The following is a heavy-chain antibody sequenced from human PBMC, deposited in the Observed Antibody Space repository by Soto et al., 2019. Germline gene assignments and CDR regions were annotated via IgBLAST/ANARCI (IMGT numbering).Heavy chain of an antibody. D-gene: IGHD3-22*01. Sequence: ASVKVSCKASGGTFSSYAISWVRQAPGQGLEWMGGIIPIFGTANYAQKFQGRVTITADESTSTAYMELSSLRSEDTAVYYCARDILPYYYDSSGYYSPFYYYGMDVWGQGTTVTVSS. V-gene: IGHV1-69*13. J-gene: IGHJ6*02. CDR2: IIPIFGTA. CDR3: ARDILPYYYDSSGYYSPFYYYGMDV. CDR1: GGTFSSYA.